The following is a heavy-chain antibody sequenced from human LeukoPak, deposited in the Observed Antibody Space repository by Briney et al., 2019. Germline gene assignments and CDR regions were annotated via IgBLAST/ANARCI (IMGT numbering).Heavy chain of an antibody. CDR2: INWNGGST. CDR1: GFTFDDYG. CDR3: ARGSNAQHDY. Sequence: GGSLRLSCAASGFTFDDYGMSWVRQAPGKGLEWVSGINWNGGSTGYADSVKGRFTISRDNAKNSLYLQMKSLRVEDTAVYYCARGSNAQHDYWGQGTLVTVSS. V-gene: IGHV3-20*04. J-gene: IGHJ4*02.